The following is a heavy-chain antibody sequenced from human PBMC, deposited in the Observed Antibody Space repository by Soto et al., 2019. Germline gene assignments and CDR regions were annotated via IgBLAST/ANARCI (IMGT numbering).Heavy chain of an antibody. CDR2: VRGNGDPP. D-gene: IGHD5-12*01. CDR3: VKSRGGNNFDFFD. CDR1: GFTFSSYA. V-gene: IGHV3-64D*06. J-gene: IGHJ4*02. Sequence: GGSLRLSCSASGFTFSSYAMNWVRQAPGKRLEYVSGVRGNGDPPFYADSVKGRFTISRDNSKNTLYLQMSSLSADDTAVYYCVKSRGGNNFDFFDWGQGALVTVSS.